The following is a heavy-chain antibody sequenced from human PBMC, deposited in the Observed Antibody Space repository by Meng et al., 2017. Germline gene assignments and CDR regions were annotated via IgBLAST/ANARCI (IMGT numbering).Heavy chain of an antibody. J-gene: IGHJ3*02. CDR3: ASVRREGGDDGFDI. V-gene: IGHV3-11*04. D-gene: IGHD1-26*01. Sequence: GESLKISCAASGFTLSDYFVTWIRQAPGKGLEWVSFISSSGYTIYYAASVKGRFTISRDNAKNSLYLQMNSLRADDTSVYYCASVRREGGDDGFDIWGHGTMVTVSS. CDR2: ISSSGYTI. CDR1: GFTLSDYF.